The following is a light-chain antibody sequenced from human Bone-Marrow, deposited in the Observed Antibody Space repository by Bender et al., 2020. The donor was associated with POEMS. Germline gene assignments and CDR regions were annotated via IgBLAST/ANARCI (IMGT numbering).Light chain of an antibody. CDR1: SSNVGSDNF. Sequence: QSALTQPPSASGSPGQSITISCTGTSSNVGSDNFVSWYQFHPGKAPKLLIYEVSKRPSGVSNRFSGSKSGNTASLTISGLQADDEADYYCAAYTGTTVLFGGGTKLTVL. J-gene: IGLJ2*01. V-gene: IGLV2-14*02. CDR2: EVS. CDR3: AAYTGTTVL.